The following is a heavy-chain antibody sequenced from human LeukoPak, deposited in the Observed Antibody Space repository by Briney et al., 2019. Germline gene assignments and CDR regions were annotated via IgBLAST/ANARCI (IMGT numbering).Heavy chain of an antibody. J-gene: IGHJ3*02. Sequence: GGSLRLSCAASGFTFSNYWMSWVRQARGKGLEWVANIKEDGSEKYYVDSVEGRFTISRDNAKNSLYLQMNSLRAEDTAVYYCARDLTPFDYGDYYDAFDIWGQGTMVTVSS. CDR2: IKEDGSEK. V-gene: IGHV3-7*01. CDR1: GFTFSNYW. CDR3: ARDLTPFDYGDYYDAFDI. D-gene: IGHD4-17*01.